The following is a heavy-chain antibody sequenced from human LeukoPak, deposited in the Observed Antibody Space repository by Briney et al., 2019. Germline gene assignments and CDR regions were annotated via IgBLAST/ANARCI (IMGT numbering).Heavy chain of an antibody. CDR1: GGSIRSYY. V-gene: IGHV4-59*01. D-gene: IGHD1-26*01. CDR2: IYYSGST. J-gene: IGHJ6*02. CDR3: ARGGATYYYYYGMDV. Sequence: SETLSLTCSVSGGSIRSYYWSWIRQPPGKGLEWIGYIYYSGSTNYNPSLKSRVAISVDTSKNQFSLKLSSVTAADTAVYYCARGGATYYYYYGMDVWGQRTTVTVSS.